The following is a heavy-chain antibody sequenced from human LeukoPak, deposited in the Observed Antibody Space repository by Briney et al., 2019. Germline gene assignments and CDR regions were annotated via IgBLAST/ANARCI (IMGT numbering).Heavy chain of an antibody. Sequence: SETLSLACTVSGGSISSYYWSWIRQPPGKGLEGIGYIYYSGSTNYNPSLKSRVTISVDTSKNQFSLKLSSVTAADTAVYYCASSWFAVAGSQTNWFDPWGQGTLVTVSS. V-gene: IGHV4-59*08. CDR1: GGSISSYY. CDR2: IYYSGST. D-gene: IGHD6-19*01. CDR3: ASSWFAVAGSQTNWFDP. J-gene: IGHJ5*02.